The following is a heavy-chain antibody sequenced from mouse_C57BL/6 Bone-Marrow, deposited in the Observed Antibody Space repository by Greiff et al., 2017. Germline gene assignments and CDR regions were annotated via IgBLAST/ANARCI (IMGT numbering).Heavy chain of an antibody. Sequence: DVHLVESGTVLARPGASVKMSCKTSGYTFTSYWMHWVKQRPGQGLEWIGAIYPGNSDTSYNQKFKGKAKLTAVTSASTAYMELSSLTNEDSAVYYCTRPFTTVVGRGDYWGQGTTLTVSS. V-gene: IGHV1-5*01. CDR3: TRPFTTVVGRGDY. CDR2: IYPGNSDT. J-gene: IGHJ2*01. CDR1: GYTFTSYW. D-gene: IGHD1-1*01.